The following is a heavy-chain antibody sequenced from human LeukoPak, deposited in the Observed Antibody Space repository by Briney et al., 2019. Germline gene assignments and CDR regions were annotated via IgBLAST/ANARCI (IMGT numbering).Heavy chain of an antibody. D-gene: IGHD2-2*01. CDR3: ARASPGASETYYYYGMDV. V-gene: IGHV4-34*01. Sequence: SETLSLTCAVYGGSFSGYYWSWIRQPPGKGLEWIGEINHSGSTNYNPPLKSRVTISVDTSKNLFSLKLSSVTAADTAVYYCARASPGASETYYYYGMDVWGQGTTVTVPS. CDR1: GGSFSGYY. J-gene: IGHJ6*02. CDR2: INHSGST.